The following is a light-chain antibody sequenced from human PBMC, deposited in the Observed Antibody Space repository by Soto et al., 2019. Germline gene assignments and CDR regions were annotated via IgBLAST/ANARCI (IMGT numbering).Light chain of an antibody. J-gene: IGKJ5*01. CDR3: HQYGRSPRT. CDR2: DAS. V-gene: IGKV3-20*01. Sequence: EIVFTQSPGTLSLSPGERATLSCRASQSVSSNYLAWYQLKPGQAPRLLIYDASTRATGIPDRVSGSGSGTDFTLTISRLEPEDFAVYSSHQYGRSPRTFGQGTRLEI. CDR1: QSVSSNY.